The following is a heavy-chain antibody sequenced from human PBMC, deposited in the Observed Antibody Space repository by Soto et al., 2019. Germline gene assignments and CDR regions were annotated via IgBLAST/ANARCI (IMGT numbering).Heavy chain of an antibody. D-gene: IGHD3-22*01. CDR1: GYTLTDLF. CDR2: FHPEDGET. V-gene: IGHV1-24*01. CDR3: ATLRFYYDGSGFSYTDFDF. J-gene: IGHJ4*02. Sequence: QVPLVQSGAEVKKPGASVKVSCKVSGYTLTDLFMHWVRQAPGKGLEWMGGFHPEDGETLYSQKFQGRVTMTEDTSTDTAYMELSSLRSEDTAVYYCATLRFYYDGSGFSYTDFDFWGQGTLLTVSS.